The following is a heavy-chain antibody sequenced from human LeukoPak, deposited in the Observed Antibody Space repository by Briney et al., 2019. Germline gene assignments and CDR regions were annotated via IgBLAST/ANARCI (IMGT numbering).Heavy chain of an antibody. V-gene: IGHV3-23*01. CDR1: GFTFTSNA. CDR2: ISGSGGST. CDR3: AKRMSRGAVAALFDY. D-gene: IGHD6-19*01. J-gene: IGHJ4*02. Sequence: RRSLRLSCAASGFTFTSNAMSWVRQAPGKGLEWVSAISGSGGSTYYADSVKGRFTISRDNSKNTLYLQMNSLRAEDTAVYYCAKRMSRGAVAALFDYWGQGTLVTVSS.